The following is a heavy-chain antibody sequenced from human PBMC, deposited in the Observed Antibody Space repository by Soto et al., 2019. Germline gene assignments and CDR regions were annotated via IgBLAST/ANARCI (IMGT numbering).Heavy chain of an antibody. J-gene: IGHJ5*02. CDR3: ARESAAPSWIDP. D-gene: IGHD6-6*01. Sequence: QVQLQESGPGLVKPSETLSLICTVSGASITSNYWTWIRKPAGRGLEWVGRMYTRGTTDYNPSLKSRVTMSVDTSKNQFSLKLRSVTAADTAVYYCARESAAPSWIDPWGQGILVTVSS. CDR1: GASITSNY. CDR2: MYTRGTT. V-gene: IGHV4-4*07.